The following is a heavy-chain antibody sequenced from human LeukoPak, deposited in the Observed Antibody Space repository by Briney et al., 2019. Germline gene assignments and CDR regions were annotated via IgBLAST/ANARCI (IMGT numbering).Heavy chain of an antibody. CDR3: ARKNSNYYYGMDV. D-gene: IGHD1-7*01. V-gene: IGHV3-53*01. CDR2: IYSGGST. Sequence: GGSLRLSCAASEFTVSSNYMSWVRQAPGKGLEWVSVIYSGGSTYYADSVKGRFTISRDNSKNTPYLQMNSLRAEDTAVYYCARKNSNYYYGMDVWGQGTTVTVSS. J-gene: IGHJ6*02. CDR1: EFTVSSNY.